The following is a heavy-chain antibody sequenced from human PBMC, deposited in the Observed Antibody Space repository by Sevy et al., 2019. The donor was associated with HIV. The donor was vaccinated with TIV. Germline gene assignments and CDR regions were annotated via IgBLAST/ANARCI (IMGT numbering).Heavy chain of an antibody. CDR2: LIGGGSRT. CDR1: GFPFSNFA. D-gene: IGHD1-1*01. V-gene: IGHV3-23*01. J-gene: IGHJ6*02. CDR3: AKEDDFRSDYGMDV. Sequence: GGSLRLSCAASGFPFSNFAMSWVRQAPGKGLEWVSTLIGGGSRTYYADSVTGRFIISRDNSRKTLYLEMNSLRADDTAVCYCAKEDDFRSDYGMDVWGQGTTVTVSS.